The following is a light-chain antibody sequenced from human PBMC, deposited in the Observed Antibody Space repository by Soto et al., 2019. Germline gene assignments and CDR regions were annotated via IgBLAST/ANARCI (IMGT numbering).Light chain of an antibody. J-gene: IGKJ5*01. Sequence: DIELTQSPSFLSASVGDIVTFTCRASQGISSYLAWYQQKPGKAPKLLIYAASTLQSGVPSRFSGSGSATDFTLTISRLEPEDFALYYCQQYGGSPITFGQGTRLEI. CDR3: QQYGGSPIT. CDR1: QGISSY. CDR2: AAS. V-gene: IGKV1-9*01.